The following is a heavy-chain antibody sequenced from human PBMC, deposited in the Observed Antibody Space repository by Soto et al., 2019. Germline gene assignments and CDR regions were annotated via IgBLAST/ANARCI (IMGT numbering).Heavy chain of an antibody. CDR1: GFTFSSYS. D-gene: IGHD2-21*01. Sequence: GGSLRLSCAASGFTFSSYSMNWVRQAPGKGLEWVSSISSSSSYIYYADSVKGRFTISRDNAKNSLYLQMNSLRAEDTAVYYCSCVAYYILSSYNFDYWGQGTLVTVSA. CDR2: ISSSSSYI. CDR3: SCVAYYILSSYNFDY. J-gene: IGHJ4*02. V-gene: IGHV3-21*01.